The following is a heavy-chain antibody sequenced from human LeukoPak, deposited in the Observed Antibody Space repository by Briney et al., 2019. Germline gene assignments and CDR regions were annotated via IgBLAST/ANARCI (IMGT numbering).Heavy chain of an antibody. J-gene: IGHJ3*02. D-gene: IGHD5-18*01. CDR3: ARSGYRYGADALDI. V-gene: IGHV4-39*01. CDR1: GGSISSSSYF. CDR2: MYYSGST. Sequence: SETLSLTCTVSGGSISSSSYFWGWIRQPPGKGLEWIGSMYYSGSTYYNPSLKSRVTISVDTSKNQSSLKLSSVTAADTAVYYCARSGYRYGADALDIWGQGTMVTVSS.